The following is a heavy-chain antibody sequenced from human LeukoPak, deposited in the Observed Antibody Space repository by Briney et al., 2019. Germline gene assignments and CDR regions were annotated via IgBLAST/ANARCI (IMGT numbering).Heavy chain of an antibody. V-gene: IGHV4-30-4*01. D-gene: IGHD3-22*01. CDR3: ARTLDSSGYYYDY. CDR1: GGSISSGDYY. Sequence: KTSETLSLTCTVSGGSISSGDYYWTWIRQPPGKGLEWIGYISYSGSTYYNPSLKSRVTISLDTSKNQLSLKLSSVTAADTAVYYCARTLDSSGYYYDYWGQGTLVTVSS. J-gene: IGHJ4*02. CDR2: ISYSGST.